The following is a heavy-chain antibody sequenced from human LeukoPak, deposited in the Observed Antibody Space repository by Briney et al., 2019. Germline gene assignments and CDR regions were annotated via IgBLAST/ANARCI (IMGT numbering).Heavy chain of an antibody. V-gene: IGHV4-59*12. CDR1: GGSISSYY. CDR3: ARIAAAGTGNYFDY. CDR2: IYYSGST. Sequence: PSETLSLTCTVSGGSISSYYWSWIRQPPGKGLEWIGYIYYSGSTNYNPSLKSRVTISVETSKNQFSLKLSSVTAADTAVYYCARIAAAGTGNYFDYWGQRTLVTVSS. D-gene: IGHD6-13*01. J-gene: IGHJ4*02.